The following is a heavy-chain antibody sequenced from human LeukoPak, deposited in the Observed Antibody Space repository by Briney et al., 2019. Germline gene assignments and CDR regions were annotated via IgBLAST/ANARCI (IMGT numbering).Heavy chain of an antibody. Sequence: PSETLSLTCTVSGGSISSYYWSWIRQPPGKGLEWIGYIYYSGSTNYNPSLKSRVTISLDTSKNQFSLKLSSVTAADTAVYYCAKDGIGEYDFWSGYYHYYMDVWGKGTTVTVSS. CDR2: IYYSGST. CDR1: GGSISSYY. V-gene: IGHV4-59*01. J-gene: IGHJ6*03. D-gene: IGHD3-3*01. CDR3: AKDGIGEYDFWSGYYHYYMDV.